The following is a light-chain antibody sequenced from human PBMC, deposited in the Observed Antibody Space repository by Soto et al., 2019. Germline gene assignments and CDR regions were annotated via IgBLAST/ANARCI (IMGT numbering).Light chain of an antibody. Sequence: DIVMTQSPDSLAVSLGERATINCKSSRSVLFSSDSENYLAWYQQKPGQPPKLLIYWASTGESGVPDRFSGGGSGTDFTLTISSLQAEDVAVYYCQQYYSSPYTFGQGTKLEI. V-gene: IGKV4-1*01. CDR3: QQYYSSPYT. CDR1: RSVLFSSDSENY. J-gene: IGKJ2*01. CDR2: WAS.